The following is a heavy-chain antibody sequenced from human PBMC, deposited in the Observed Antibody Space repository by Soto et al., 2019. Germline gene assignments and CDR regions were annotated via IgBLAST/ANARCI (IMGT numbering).Heavy chain of an antibody. V-gene: IGHV3-53*01. CDR2: IYSGGST. Sequence: DVTMRLSWSLSGFTARSSYRSWDRRAPGKGLEWVSVIYSGGSTYYADSVKGRFTISRDNSKNTLYLQMNSLRAEDTAVYSCARGRLRYFDWSPSGHYGMDVWGQGTTVTVSS. J-gene: IGHJ6*02. CDR3: ARGRLRYFDWSPSGHYGMDV. D-gene: IGHD3-9*01. CDR1: GFTARSSY.